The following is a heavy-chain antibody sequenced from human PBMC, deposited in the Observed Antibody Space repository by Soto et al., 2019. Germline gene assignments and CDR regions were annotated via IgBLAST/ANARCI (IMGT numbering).Heavy chain of an antibody. J-gene: IGHJ4*02. CDR2: IYYLGST. D-gene: IGHD3-10*01. V-gene: IGHV4-59*01. Sequence: LSLTCSVSGXSMSEYFWSWIRQSPGKGLEWIGYIYYLGSTDYNPSLKSRVTISVDTSKRQFSLRLTSVTVADTAVYYCARDGYDGSGSPYPAYWGPGTQVTVSS. CDR3: ARDGYDGSGSPYPAY. CDR1: GXSMSEYF.